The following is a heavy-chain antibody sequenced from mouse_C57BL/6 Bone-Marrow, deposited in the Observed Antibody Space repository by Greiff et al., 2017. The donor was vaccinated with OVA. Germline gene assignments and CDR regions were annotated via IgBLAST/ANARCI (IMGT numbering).Heavy chain of an antibody. D-gene: IGHD2-3*01. J-gene: IGHJ3*01. CDR3: ARGDDGYYGFAY. Sequence: EVHLVESGPELVKPGASVKIPCKASGYTFTDYNMDWVKQSHGKSLEWIGDINPNNGGTIYNQKFKGKATLTVDKSSSTAYMELRSLTSEDTAVYYCARGDDGYYGFAYWGQGTLVTVSA. V-gene: IGHV1-18*01. CDR2: INPNNGGT. CDR1: GYTFTDYN.